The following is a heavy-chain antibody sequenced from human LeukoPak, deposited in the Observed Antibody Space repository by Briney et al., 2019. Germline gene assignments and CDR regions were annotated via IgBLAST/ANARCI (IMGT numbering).Heavy chain of an antibody. CDR2: IKSKTDGGTT. V-gene: IGHV3-15*01. D-gene: IGHD1-26*01. J-gene: IGHJ4*02. Sequence: GGSLRLSCAASGFTFSDYYMNWIRQAPGKGREWVGRIKSKTDGGTTDYAAPVKGRFTISRDDSKNTLYLQMNSLKTEDTAVYYCTTDRPPGSYYPEFDYWGQGTLVTVSS. CDR3: TTDRPPGSYYPEFDY. CDR1: GFTFSDYY.